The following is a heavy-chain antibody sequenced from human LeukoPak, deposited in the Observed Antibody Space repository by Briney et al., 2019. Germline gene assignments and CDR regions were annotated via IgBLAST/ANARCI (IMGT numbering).Heavy chain of an antibody. J-gene: IGHJ4*02. V-gene: IGHV4-61*01. D-gene: IGHD1-26*01. CDR2: IYYSGST. Sequence: SETLSLTCTVSGGSISSSSYYWSWIRQPPGKGLEWIGYIYYSGSTNYNPSLKSRVTISVDTSKNQSSLKLSSVTAADTAVYYCARVVGAPYFDYWGQGTLVTVSS. CDR3: ARVVGAPYFDY. CDR1: GGSISSSSYY.